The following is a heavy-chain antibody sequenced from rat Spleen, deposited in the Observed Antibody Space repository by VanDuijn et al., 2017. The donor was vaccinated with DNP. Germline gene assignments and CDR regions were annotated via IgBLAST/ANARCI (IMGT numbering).Heavy chain of an antibody. Sequence: EVQLVESGGGLVQPGRSLKLSCAASGFTFSDYNMAWVRQAPKKGLEWVATISYDGSSTYYRDSVKGRFTISRDNAKSTLYLQMDSLRSEDTATYYCARQGYSGAPFDYWGQGVMVTVSS. CDR3: ARQGYSGAPFDY. CDR2: ISYDGSST. D-gene: IGHD1-1*01. V-gene: IGHV5-7*01. J-gene: IGHJ2*01. CDR1: GFTFSDYN.